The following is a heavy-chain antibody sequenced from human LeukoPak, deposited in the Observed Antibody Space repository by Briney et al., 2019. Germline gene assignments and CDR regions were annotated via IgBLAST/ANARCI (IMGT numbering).Heavy chain of an antibody. CDR1: GFTFSSYA. V-gene: IGHV3-23*01. J-gene: IGHJ1*01. D-gene: IGHD4-17*01. CDR2: ISGSGGST. Sequence: PGGSLRLSCAASGFTFSSYAMSWVRQAPGKGLEWVSSISGSGGSTYYADSVKGRFTISRDNSKNTLYLQMNSLRAEDTAVYYCAKRTYGDYAAEYFQHWGQGTLVTVSS. CDR3: AKRTYGDYAAEYFQH.